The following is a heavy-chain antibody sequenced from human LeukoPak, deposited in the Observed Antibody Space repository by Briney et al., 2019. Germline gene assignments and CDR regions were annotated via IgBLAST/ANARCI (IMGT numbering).Heavy chain of an antibody. CDR3: AKGGGYSYENYYYYMDV. CDR2: IRYDGNSK. Sequence: QAGGSLRLSCAASGFTFSSYGMHWVRQAPDKGLEWVAFIRYDGNSKDYADSVKGRFTISRDNSKNTLYLQMNSLRGEDTALCYCAKGGGYSYENYYYYMDVWGKGTTVTVSS. V-gene: IGHV3-30*02. J-gene: IGHJ6*03. CDR1: GFTFSSYG. D-gene: IGHD5-18*01.